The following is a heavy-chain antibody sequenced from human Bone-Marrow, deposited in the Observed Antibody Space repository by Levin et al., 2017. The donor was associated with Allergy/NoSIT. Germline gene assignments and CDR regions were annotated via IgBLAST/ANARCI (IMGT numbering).Heavy chain of an antibody. Sequence: LRLSCTVSGGSISSGDYYWSWIRQPPGKGLEWIGYIYYSGSTYYNPSLKSRVTISVDTSKNQFSLKLSSVTAADTAVYYCARERRITIFGVVIGSPFDYWGQGTLVTVSS. V-gene: IGHV4-30-4*01. J-gene: IGHJ4*02. CDR2: IYYSGST. D-gene: IGHD3-3*01. CDR3: ARERRITIFGVVIGSPFDY. CDR1: GGSISSGDYY.